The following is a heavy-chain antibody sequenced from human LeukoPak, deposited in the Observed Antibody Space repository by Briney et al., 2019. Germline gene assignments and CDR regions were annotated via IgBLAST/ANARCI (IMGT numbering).Heavy chain of an antibody. CDR1: DGSFSGYY. CDR3: ARRPRGVIIKTWFDS. V-gene: IGHV4-34*01. CDR2: INHSGSA. D-gene: IGHD3-10*01. J-gene: IGHJ5*01. Sequence: SETLSLTCAVYDGSFSGYYCSWIRQPPGKGLEWIGEINHSGSANYNPSLKSRVTILLDTSKNQFSLNLSPVTAADTAVYYCARRPRGVIIKTWFDSWGQGTLVTVSS.